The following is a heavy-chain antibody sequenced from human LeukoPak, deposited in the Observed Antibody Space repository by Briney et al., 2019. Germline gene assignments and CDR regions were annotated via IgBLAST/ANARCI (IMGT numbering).Heavy chain of an antibody. CDR2: ISSSSSYI. Sequence: GGSLRLSCAASGFTFSSYSMNWVRQAPGKGLEWVSSISSSSSYIYYADSVKGRFTISRDNAKNSLYLQMNSLRAEDTALYYCARDRDDSSGSDIWGQGTMVTVSS. V-gene: IGHV3-21*04. CDR1: GFTFSSYS. D-gene: IGHD3-22*01. CDR3: ARDRDDSSGSDI. J-gene: IGHJ3*02.